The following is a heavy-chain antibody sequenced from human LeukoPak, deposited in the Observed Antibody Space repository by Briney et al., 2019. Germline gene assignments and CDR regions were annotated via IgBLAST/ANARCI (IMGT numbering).Heavy chain of an antibody. D-gene: IGHD5-18*01. CDR3: ARSGLLFDY. J-gene: IGHJ4*02. CDR2: ISSSSSTI. Sequence: PGGSLRLSCAASGFTFSSYSMNWVRQAPGKGLEWVSYISSSSSTIYYADSVKGRFTISRDNAKNSLYLQMNSLRAEDTAVYYCARSGLLFDYWGQGTLVTVSS. V-gene: IGHV3-48*01. CDR1: GFTFSSYS.